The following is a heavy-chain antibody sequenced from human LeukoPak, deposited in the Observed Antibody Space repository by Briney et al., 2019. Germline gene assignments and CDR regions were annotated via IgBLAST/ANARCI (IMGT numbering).Heavy chain of an antibody. J-gene: IGHJ4*02. Sequence: GASVKVSCKASGYTFTSYDINWVRQATGQGLGWMGWMNPNSGSTGYAQKFQGRVTMTRDTSINTAYMELSSLRSEDTAVYYCARGFSYGDYWGQGALVTVSS. CDR3: ARGFSYGDY. V-gene: IGHV1-8*01. D-gene: IGHD3-10*01. CDR2: MNPNSGST. CDR1: GYTFTSYD.